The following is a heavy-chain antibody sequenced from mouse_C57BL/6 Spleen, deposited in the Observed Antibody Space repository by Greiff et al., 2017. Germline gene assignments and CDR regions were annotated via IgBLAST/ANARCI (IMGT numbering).Heavy chain of an antibody. CDR2: ISGGGGNT. CDR1: GFTFSSYT. D-gene: IGHD1-1*01. V-gene: IGHV5-9*01. CDR3: ARPFITTVVEGFFDD. Sequence: EVKLVESGGGLVKPGGSLKLSCAASGFTFSSYTMSWVRQTPEKRLEWVATISGGGGNTYYPDSVKGRFTISRDNAKNTLYLQMSSLSSEDTALYYCARPFITTVVEGFFDDWGQGTTLTVAS. J-gene: IGHJ2*01.